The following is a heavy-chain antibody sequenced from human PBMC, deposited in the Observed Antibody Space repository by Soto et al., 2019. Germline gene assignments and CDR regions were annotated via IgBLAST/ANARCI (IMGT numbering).Heavy chain of an antibody. J-gene: IGHJ6*02. CDR2: IYYSGST. Sequence: SETLSLTCTVSGGSISSSSYYWGWIRQPPGKGLEWIGSIYYSGSTYYNPSLKSRVTISVDTSKNQFSLKLSSVTAADTAVYYCARHPERSYYYYYGMDVWSQGTTVTVSS. V-gene: IGHV4-39*01. CDR3: ARHPERSYYYYYGMDV. CDR1: GGSISSSSYY. D-gene: IGHD1-26*01.